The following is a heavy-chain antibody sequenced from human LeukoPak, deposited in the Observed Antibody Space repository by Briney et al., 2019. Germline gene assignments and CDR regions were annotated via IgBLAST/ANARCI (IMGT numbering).Heavy chain of an antibody. CDR3: ARDRGDSTFDY. D-gene: IGHD2-21*02. V-gene: IGHV3-23*01. Sequence: QSGGSLRLSCAASGFTFSRHAMSWVRQAPGKGLEWVSAISGSGGSTYYADSVKGRFTISRDNSKNTLYLQMNSLRAEDTAVYYCARDRGDSTFDYWGQGTLVTVSS. CDR1: GFTFSRHA. CDR2: ISGSGGST. J-gene: IGHJ4*02.